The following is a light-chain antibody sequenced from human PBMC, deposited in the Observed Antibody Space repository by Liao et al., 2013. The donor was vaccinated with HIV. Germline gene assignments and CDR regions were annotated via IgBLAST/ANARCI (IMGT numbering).Light chain of an antibody. CDR1: SIGSKS. Sequence: SYELTQPSSLSVAPGKTARMTCGGNSIGSKSVHWYQQKPGQAPVLVISHDTDRPSGIPARFSASNSDNTATLTINRVEAGDEADYYCQLWDNSSGHPGVFGTGTTVTVL. V-gene: IGLV3-21*04. CDR3: QLWDNSSGHPGV. CDR2: HDT. J-gene: IGLJ1*01.